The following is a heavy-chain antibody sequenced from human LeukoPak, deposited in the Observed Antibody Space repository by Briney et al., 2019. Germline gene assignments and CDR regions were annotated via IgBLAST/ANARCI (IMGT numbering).Heavy chain of an antibody. CDR1: GFTFSSYS. D-gene: IGHD5-12*01. CDR3: AKTSRVNSAYDSPFDY. V-gene: IGHV3-48*01. J-gene: IGHJ4*02. CDR2: VTSSSSTI. Sequence: PGGSLRLSCAASGFTFSSYSMNWVRQAPGKGLEWISYVTSSSSTIYYADSVKGRFTISRDNSKNTLHLQMNSLRAEDTAIYYCAKTSRVNSAYDSPFDYWGQGTLVTVSS.